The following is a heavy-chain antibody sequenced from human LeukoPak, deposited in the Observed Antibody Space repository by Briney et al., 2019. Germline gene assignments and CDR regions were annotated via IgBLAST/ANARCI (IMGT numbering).Heavy chain of an antibody. D-gene: IGHD1-26*01. Sequence: GGSLRLSCAASGFTFSSYSMNWVRQAPGKGLEWASSISSIATHIYYADSVRGRFTISRDNAKNSLFLQMNSLRAEDTAVYYCATGGSIWGQGTLVTVSS. J-gene: IGHJ4*02. V-gene: IGHV3-21*01. CDR3: ATGGSI. CDR1: GFTFSSYS. CDR2: ISSIATHI.